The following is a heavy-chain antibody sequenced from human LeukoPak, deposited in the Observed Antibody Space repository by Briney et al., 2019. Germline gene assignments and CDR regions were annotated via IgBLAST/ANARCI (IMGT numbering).Heavy chain of an antibody. D-gene: IGHD3-3*01. CDR3: ARESPYYDFWSGYLDY. CDR2: INHSGST. J-gene: IGHJ4*02. V-gene: IGHV4-34*01. Sequence: SETLSLTCAVYGGSFSGYYWSWIRQPPGKGLEWIGEINHSGSTNYNPSLKSRVTISVDTSKNQFSLKLSSVTAADTAVYYCARESPYYDFWSGYLDYWGQGTLVTVSS. CDR1: GGSFSGYY.